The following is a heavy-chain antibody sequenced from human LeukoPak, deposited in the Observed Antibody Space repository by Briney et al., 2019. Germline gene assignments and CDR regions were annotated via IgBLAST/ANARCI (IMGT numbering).Heavy chain of an antibody. V-gene: IGHV1-69*04. CDR3: ARDRGDSGTPRGFDP. CDR2: IIPILGIA. Sequence: SVKVSCKASGGTFSSYAISWVRQAPGQGLEWMGRIIPILGIANYAQKFQGRVTITADKSTSTAYMELSSLRSEDTAVYCCARDRGDSGTPRGFDPWGQGTLVTVSS. J-gene: IGHJ5*02. CDR1: GGTFSSYA. D-gene: IGHD1-26*01.